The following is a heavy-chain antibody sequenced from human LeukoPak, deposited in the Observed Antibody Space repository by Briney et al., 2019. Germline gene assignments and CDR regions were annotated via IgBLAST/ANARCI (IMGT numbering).Heavy chain of an antibody. CDR1: GYTFTSYD. CDR2: MNPNSGNT. D-gene: IGHD3-22*01. J-gene: IGHJ4*02. Sequence: GASVKVSCKASGYTFTSYDINWVRQATGQGLEWMGWMNPNSGNTGYAQKFQGRVAITRNTSISTAYMELSSLRSEDTAVYYCARGDSSGYYFDYWGQGTLVTVSS. CDR3: ARGDSSGYYFDY. V-gene: IGHV1-8*03.